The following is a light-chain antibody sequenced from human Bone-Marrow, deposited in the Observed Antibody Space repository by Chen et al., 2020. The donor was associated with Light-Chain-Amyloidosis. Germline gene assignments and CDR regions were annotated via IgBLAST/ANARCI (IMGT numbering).Light chain of an antibody. J-gene: IGLJ2*01. CDR2: RDT. Sequence: SSDLAHPPSVSASTAQQARLTCSGDDLPTKYAYWYQQKPGQAPVLVIHRDTERPSGISERFSGSSSGTTATLTISGVQAEDEADYHCQSADSSGTYEVIFGGGTKLTVL. V-gene: IGLV3-25*03. CDR3: QSADSSGTYEVI. CDR1: DLPTKY.